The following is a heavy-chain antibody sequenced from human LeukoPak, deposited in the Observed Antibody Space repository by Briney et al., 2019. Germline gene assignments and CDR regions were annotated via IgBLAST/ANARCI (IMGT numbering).Heavy chain of an antibody. CDR3: ARSGSWQQLDY. Sequence: SETLSLTCAVYGGSFSGYYWSWIRQPPGKGLEWIGYIYYSGSTNYNPSLKSRVTISVDTSKNQFSLKLSSVTAADTAVYYCARSGSWQQLDYWGQGTLVTVSS. J-gene: IGHJ4*02. D-gene: IGHD6-13*01. CDR1: GGSFSGYY. V-gene: IGHV4-59*01. CDR2: IYYSGST.